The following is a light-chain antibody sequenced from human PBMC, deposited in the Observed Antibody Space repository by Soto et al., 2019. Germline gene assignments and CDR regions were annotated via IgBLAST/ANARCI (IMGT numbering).Light chain of an antibody. Sequence: EFVLTQSPGTLSLSPGERATLSCRASQSVSSSYLAWYQQKPGQAPRLLIYGASSRDTGIPDRFSGSGSGTDFTLTISRREPEDFAVYYCQQYGSSLALTFGGGTKAEIK. J-gene: IGKJ4*01. CDR2: GAS. CDR1: QSVSSSY. CDR3: QQYGSSLALT. V-gene: IGKV3-20*01.